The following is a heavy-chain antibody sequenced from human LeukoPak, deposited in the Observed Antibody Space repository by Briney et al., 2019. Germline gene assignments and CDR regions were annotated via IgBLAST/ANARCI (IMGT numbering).Heavy chain of an antibody. CDR1: GFTFSSYW. J-gene: IGHJ3*02. CDR3: ARIYCSGGSCYSVFDAFDI. CDR2: IKQDGSEK. V-gene: IGHV3-7*03. Sequence: GGSLRLSCAASGFTFSSYWMSWVRQAPGKGLEWVANIKQDGSEKYYVDSVKGRFTISRDNAKNSPYLQMNSLRAEDTAVYYCARIYCSGGSCYSVFDAFDIWGQGTMVTVSS. D-gene: IGHD2-15*01.